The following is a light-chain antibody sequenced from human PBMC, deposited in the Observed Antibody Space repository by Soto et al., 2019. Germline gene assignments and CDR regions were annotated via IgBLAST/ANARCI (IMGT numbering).Light chain of an antibody. CDR3: QQYGSSPLT. V-gene: IGKV3-20*01. J-gene: IGKJ4*01. CDR2: AAS. CDR1: QTVISSS. Sequence: EIVLTQSPGTLSLSPGERATLSCRASQTVISSSLAWYQLKPGQTPRLLIHAASRRATGIPDRFSGSESGTDFTLTISRLEPEDFAVYYCQQYGSSPLTFGGGTKVDI.